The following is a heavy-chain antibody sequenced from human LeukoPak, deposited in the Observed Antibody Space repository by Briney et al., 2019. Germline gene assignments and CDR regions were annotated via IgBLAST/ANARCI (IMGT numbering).Heavy chain of an antibody. CDR1: GGSISSSNW. D-gene: IGHD6-13*01. J-gene: IGHJ4*02. V-gene: IGHV4-4*02. CDR3: ARVTGYSSSSSYFDY. Sequence: SETLSLTCAVSGGSISSSNWWSWVRRPPGKGLEWIGEIYHSGSTNYNPSLKSRVTISVDKSENQFSLKLSSVTAADTAVYYCARVTGYSSSSSYFDYWGQGTLVTVSS. CDR2: IYHSGST.